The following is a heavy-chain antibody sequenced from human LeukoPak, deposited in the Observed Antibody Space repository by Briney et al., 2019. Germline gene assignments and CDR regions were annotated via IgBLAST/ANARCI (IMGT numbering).Heavy chain of an antibody. D-gene: IGHD6-19*01. Sequence: GGSLRLSCAASGFTFSNYAMSWVRQAPGKGLEWVSSISSTSAYIYYAESVKGRFSISRDNVDNVVHLQMSSLRNEDTAFCYCARVAVAGPTGWFDSWGQGTLVTASS. CDR2: ISSTSAYI. CDR1: GFTFSNYA. J-gene: IGHJ5*01. V-gene: IGHV3-21*04. CDR3: ARVAVAGPTGWFDS.